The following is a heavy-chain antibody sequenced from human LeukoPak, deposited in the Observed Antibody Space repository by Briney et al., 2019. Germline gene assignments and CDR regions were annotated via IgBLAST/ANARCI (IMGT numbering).Heavy chain of an antibody. V-gene: IGHV4-59*01. CDR2: IYYSGST. Sequence: PSETLSLTCTASGGSISSYYWSWIRQPPGKGLEWIGYIYYSGSTNYNPSLKSRVTISVDTSKNQFSLKLSSVTAADTAVYYCARDSSEAAAGKADYYYYMDVWGKGTTVTVSS. CDR1: GGSISSYY. D-gene: IGHD6-13*01. J-gene: IGHJ6*03. CDR3: ARDSSEAAAGKADYYYYMDV.